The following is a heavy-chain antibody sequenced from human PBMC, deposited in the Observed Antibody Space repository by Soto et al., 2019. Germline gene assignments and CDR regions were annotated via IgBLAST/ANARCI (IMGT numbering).Heavy chain of an antibody. CDR2: IYWDDDK. V-gene: IGHV2-5*02. J-gene: IGHJ1*01. CDR1: GFSLSTSGVG. D-gene: IGHD2-2*01. Sequence: QITLKESGPTLVKPTQTLTLTCTFSGFSLSTSGVGVGWIRQSPGKALEWLALIYWDDDKRYSPSLKSRLTITKDTSKNQVVLTMTNMDPVDTATYYCARTYCISTSCYHPEYFQHWGQGTLVTVSS. CDR3: ARTYCISTSCYHPEYFQH.